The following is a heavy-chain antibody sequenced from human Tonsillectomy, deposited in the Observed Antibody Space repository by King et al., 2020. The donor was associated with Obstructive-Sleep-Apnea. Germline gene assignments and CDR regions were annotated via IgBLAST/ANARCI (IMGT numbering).Heavy chain of an antibody. CDR3: AKGQDGLRHFDWLSSYFDY. CDR2: IGWNSGST. Sequence: VQLVESGGGLVQPGRSLRLSCAASGFTFDDYAMHWVRQAPGKGLEWVSGIGWNSGSTGYADSVKGRFTISRDNAKNSLYLQMNSLRTEYTALYYCAKGQDGLRHFDWLSSYFDYWGQGTLVTVSS. D-gene: IGHD3-9*01. V-gene: IGHV3-9*01. J-gene: IGHJ4*02. CDR1: GFTFDDYA.